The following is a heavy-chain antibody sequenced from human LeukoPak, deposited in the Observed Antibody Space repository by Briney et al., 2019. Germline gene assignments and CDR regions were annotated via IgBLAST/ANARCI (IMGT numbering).Heavy chain of an antibody. D-gene: IGHD1-26*01. CDR1: GGTFSSYG. CDR3: ARDPEVGPAYYFDY. V-gene: IGHV3-33*01. J-gene: IGHJ4*02. CDR2: IWYDGSNK. Sequence: GASVKVSCKASGGTFSSYGMHWVRQAPGKGLEWVAVIWYDGSNKYYADSVKGRFTISRDNSKNTLYLQMNSLRAEDTAVYYCARDPEVGPAYYFDYWGQGTLVTVSS.